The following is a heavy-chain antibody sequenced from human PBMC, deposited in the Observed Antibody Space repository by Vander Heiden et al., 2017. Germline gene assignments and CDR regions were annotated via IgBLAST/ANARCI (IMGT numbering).Heavy chain of an antibody. V-gene: IGHV3-9*01. CDR1: GFTFADYA. Sequence: EVQLVESGGGLVQPGRSLRLSCAASGFTFADYAMHWVRQAPGKGLEWVSGISWNSGSIGYADAGKGRFTISRDNAKNSLDMQMNSMRAEATALYYCAKEGHDDGAYDAFDIGGQGTMVTVYS. J-gene: IGHJ3*02. CDR2: ISWNSGSI. CDR3: AKEGHDDGAYDAFDI. D-gene: IGHD4-17*01.